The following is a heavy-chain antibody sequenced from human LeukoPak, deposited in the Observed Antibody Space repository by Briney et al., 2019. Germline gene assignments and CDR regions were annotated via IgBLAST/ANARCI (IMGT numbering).Heavy chain of an antibody. J-gene: IGHJ6*03. Sequence: GSSVKVSCKASGGTFSSYAISWVRQAPGQGLEWMGGIIPIFGTANYAQKFQGRVTITTDESTSTAYMELSSLRSDDTAVYYCASTRRYYMDVWGKGTTVTVSS. V-gene: IGHV1-69*05. CDR1: GGTFSSYA. CDR2: IIPIFGTA. CDR3: ASTRRYYMDV.